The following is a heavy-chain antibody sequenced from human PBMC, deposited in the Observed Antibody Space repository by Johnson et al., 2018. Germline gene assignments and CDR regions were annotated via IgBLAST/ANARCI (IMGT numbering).Heavy chain of an antibody. V-gene: IGHV3-7*01. CDR3: AKRYDGRGYYYRPGAFDV. CDR1: GFTFSGYW. J-gene: IGHJ3*01. Sequence: VQLVESGGGLVQXGGSLRLSCAVSGFTFSGYWLSWVRQAPGKGLEWVANINQDGNEEYYVGSVKGRFTISRDNAKNSVFLQMNSRRAEDTSVYYCAKRYDGRGYYYRPGAFDVWGRGTMVTVSS. D-gene: IGHD3-22*01. CDR2: INQDGNEE.